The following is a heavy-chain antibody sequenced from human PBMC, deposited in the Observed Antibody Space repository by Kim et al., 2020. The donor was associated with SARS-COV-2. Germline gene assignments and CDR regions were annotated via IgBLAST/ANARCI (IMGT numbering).Heavy chain of an antibody. D-gene: IGHD6-6*01. V-gene: IGHV3-23*01. CDR3: VKEDGSSSGHY. J-gene: IGHJ4*02. CDR2: ISGGT. CDR1: GFTFSPYA. Sequence: GGSLRLSCAASGFTFSPYAMTWVRQAPGQGLEWVSSISGGTFYADAVKARFTISRDNSKNTLFLQMNSMRAEDTAIYYFVKEDGSSSGHYWGQGTLVTVSS.